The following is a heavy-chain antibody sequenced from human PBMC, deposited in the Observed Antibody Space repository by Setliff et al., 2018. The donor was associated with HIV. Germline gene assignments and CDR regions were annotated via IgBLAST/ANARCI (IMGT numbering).Heavy chain of an antibody. D-gene: IGHD3-9*01. V-gene: IGHV4-61*01. J-gene: IGHJ3*01. CDR2: IYYSGST. CDR3: ARASFRLDSFDF. Sequence: PSETLSLTCTVSGGSLSSGSYYWRWIRQPPGKGLDWIGYIYYSGSTNYNPSLRSRLTISVDTSKNQFSLELSSVTAADTAVFFCARASFRLDSFDFWGQGKMVTVSS. CDR1: GGSLSSGSYY.